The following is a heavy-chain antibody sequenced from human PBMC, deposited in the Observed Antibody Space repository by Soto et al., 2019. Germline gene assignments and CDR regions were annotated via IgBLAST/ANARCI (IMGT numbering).Heavy chain of an antibody. CDR2: IKSSTDGGTA. D-gene: IGHD3-16*01. CDR3: TPFFQLRGRLFDY. CDR1: GFSFKDAW. J-gene: IGHJ4*02. Sequence: EVQLVESGGGFVESGGSLRLSCAASGFSFKDAWMTWVRQAPGKGLEWVGRIKSSTDGGTADYGAAVKGRFTMSRDDSKDTLYLHMDGLKREDTGVYYCTPFFQLRGRLFDYWAPGTQVNVSS. V-gene: IGHV3-15*07.